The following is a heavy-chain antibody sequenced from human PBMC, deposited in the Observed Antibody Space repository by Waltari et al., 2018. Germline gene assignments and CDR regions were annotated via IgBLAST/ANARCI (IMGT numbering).Heavy chain of an antibody. V-gene: IGHV3-30-3*01. J-gene: IGHJ5*02. CDR1: GFTFSSSA. CDR3: ARGGYYYGSGPFDP. D-gene: IGHD3-10*01. CDR2: ISYDGSNK. Sequence: QVQLVESGGGVVQPGRSLRLSCAASGFTFSSSAMHWVRQAPGKGLEGVAVISYDGSNKYYADSVKGRFTISRDNSKNTLYLQMNSLRAEDTAVYYCARGGYYYGSGPFDPWGQGTLVTVSS.